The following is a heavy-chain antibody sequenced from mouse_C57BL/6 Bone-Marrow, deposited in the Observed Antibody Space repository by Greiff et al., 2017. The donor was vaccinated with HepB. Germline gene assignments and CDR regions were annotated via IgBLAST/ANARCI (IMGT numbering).Heavy chain of an antibody. CDR3: ARDRDYYGSSPYWYFDV. J-gene: IGHJ1*03. CDR1: GYSITSGYY. V-gene: IGHV3-6*01. CDR2: ISYDGSN. Sequence: ESGPGLVKPSQSLSLTCSVTGYSITSGYYWNWIRQFPGNKLEWMGYISYDGSNNYNPSLKNRISITRDTSKNQFFLKLNSVTTEDTATYYCARDRDYYGSSPYWYFDVWGTGTTVTVSS. D-gene: IGHD1-1*01.